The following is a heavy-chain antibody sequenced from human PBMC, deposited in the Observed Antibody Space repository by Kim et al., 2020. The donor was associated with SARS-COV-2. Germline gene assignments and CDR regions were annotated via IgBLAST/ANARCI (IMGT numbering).Heavy chain of an antibody. CDR3: ARDSGNNFDY. CDR1: GFTFSSYA. Sequence: GGSLRLSCAASGFTFSSYAMHWVRQAPGKGLEWVALISYDGSNKYYADSVKGRFTISRDNSKNTLYLQMNSLRAEGTAVYYCARDSGNNFDYWGQGTLVTVSS. CDR2: ISYDGSNK. V-gene: IGHV3-30-3*01. J-gene: IGHJ4*02. D-gene: IGHD1-26*01.